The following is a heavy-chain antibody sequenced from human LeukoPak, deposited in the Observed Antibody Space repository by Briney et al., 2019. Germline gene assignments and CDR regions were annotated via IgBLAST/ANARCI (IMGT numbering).Heavy chain of an antibody. CDR1: GYTFTSYG. V-gene: IGHV1-18*01. Sequence: KVSCKASGYTFTSYGISWXXQAPGQGLEXXXXXSAYNGNTNYAQKLQGRVTMTTDTSTSTAYMELRSLRSDDTAVYYCARDDLYSSGWYYFDYWGQGTLVTVSS. CDR3: ARDDLYSSGWYYFDY. D-gene: IGHD6-19*01. J-gene: IGHJ4*02. CDR2: XSAYNGNT.